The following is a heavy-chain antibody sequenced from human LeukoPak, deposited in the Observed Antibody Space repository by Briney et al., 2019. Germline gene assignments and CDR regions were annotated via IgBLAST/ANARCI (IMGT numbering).Heavy chain of an antibody. CDR2: INPSRGST. CDR3: ARGGVVAVRPFDS. Sequence: GSVTVSCKACGYTFTSYYMQWVRRAPGQGIEGMGIINPSRGSTSYEQKFQGRVTMTRDTSTSTVYMVLTSLRPQDTAVHFCARGGVVAVRPFDSSGQGAPVTVSS. CDR1: GYTFTSYY. D-gene: IGHD6-6*01. J-gene: IGHJ4*02. V-gene: IGHV1-46*01.